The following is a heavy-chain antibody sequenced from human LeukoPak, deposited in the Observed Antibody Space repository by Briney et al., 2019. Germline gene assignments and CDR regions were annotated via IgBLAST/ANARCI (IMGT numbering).Heavy chain of an antibody. CDR2: IYYSGST. V-gene: IGHV4-59*01. J-gene: IGHJ3*02. D-gene: IGHD6-25*01. CDR3: ARGGSAFDI. Sequence: PSETLSLTCTVSGGSISSYYWNWIRQSPGKGLEFIGYIYYSGSTNYNPSLKSRFTISIDTSKNQFSLRLQSVGAADTAVYYCARGGSAFDIWGQGTMVTVSS. CDR1: GGSISSYY.